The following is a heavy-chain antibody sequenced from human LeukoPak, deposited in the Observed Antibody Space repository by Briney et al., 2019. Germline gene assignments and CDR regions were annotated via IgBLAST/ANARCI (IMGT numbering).Heavy chain of an antibody. Sequence: PGGSLQLSCAASGFPFSSYEMDWGRQAPGKGLEWVSYISSSGSTIYYADSVKGRFTISRDNAKNSLYLQMNSLRAEDTAVYYCAELGITMIGGVWGKGTTVTISS. J-gene: IGHJ6*04. CDR2: ISSSGSTI. CDR1: GFPFSSYE. V-gene: IGHV3-48*03. D-gene: IGHD3-10*02. CDR3: AELGITMIGGV.